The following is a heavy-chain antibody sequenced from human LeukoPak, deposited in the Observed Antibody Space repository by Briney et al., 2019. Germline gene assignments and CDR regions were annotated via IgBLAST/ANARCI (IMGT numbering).Heavy chain of an antibody. V-gene: IGHV3-30*04. Sequence: PGRSLRLSCAASGFTFSSYAMHWVRQAPGKGLEWVAVISYDGSNKYYADSVKGRFTISRDNSKNTLYLQMNSLRAEDTAVYYCAREAPDRYYYYGMDVWGKGTTVTVSS. CDR2: ISYDGSNK. D-gene: IGHD1-14*01. J-gene: IGHJ6*04. CDR3: AREAPDRYYYYGMDV. CDR1: GFTFSSYA.